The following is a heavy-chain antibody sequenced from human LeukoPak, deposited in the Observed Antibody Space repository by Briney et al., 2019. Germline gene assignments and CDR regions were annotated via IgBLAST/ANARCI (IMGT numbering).Heavy chain of an antibody. V-gene: IGHV3-30-3*01. D-gene: IGHD3-9*01. Sequence: GGSLRLSCAASGFTFSSYAMHWVRQAPGKRLEWVAVISYDGSNEYYADSVKGRFTISRDNSKNTLYLQMNSLRAEDTAVYYCARGRNFDWLLPDNDAFDIWGQGTMVTVSS. CDR2: ISYDGSNE. J-gene: IGHJ3*02. CDR3: ARGRNFDWLLPDNDAFDI. CDR1: GFTFSSYA.